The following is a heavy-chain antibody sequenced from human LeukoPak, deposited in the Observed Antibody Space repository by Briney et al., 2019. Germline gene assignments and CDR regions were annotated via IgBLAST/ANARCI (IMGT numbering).Heavy chain of an antibody. CDR1: GFTFGSSA. J-gene: IGHJ4*02. CDR3: AKEARPNDY. D-gene: IGHD6-6*01. V-gene: IGHV3-23*01. Sequence: GGSLRLSCAASGFTFGSSAMCWVRQAPGKGLEWVSGISRTGSEKYYADSVKGRFTISRDTSIDTLFLQMNSLRAEDTAVYYCAKEARPNDYWGQGTLVTVSS. CDR2: ISRTGSEK.